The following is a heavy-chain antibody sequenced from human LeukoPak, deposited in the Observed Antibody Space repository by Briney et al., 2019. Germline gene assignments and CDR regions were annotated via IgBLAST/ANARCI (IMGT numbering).Heavy chain of an antibody. Sequence: GGSLRLSCAASEFTFDDYAMHWVRQAPGSGLEWVSGISWNSGSIGYADSVKGRFTISRDNAKNSLYLQMNSLRAEDTALYYCAKVSSSWYGPFDYWGQGTLVTVSS. CDR1: EFTFDDYA. CDR2: ISWNSGSI. V-gene: IGHV3-9*01. D-gene: IGHD6-13*01. CDR3: AKVSSSWYGPFDY. J-gene: IGHJ4*02.